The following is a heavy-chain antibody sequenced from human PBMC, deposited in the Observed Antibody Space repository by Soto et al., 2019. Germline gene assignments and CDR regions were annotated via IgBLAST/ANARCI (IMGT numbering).Heavy chain of an antibody. CDR1: GGSFSGYY. CDR2: INHSGST. Sequence: SETLSLTCAVYGGSFSGYYWSWIRQPPGKGLEWIGEINHSGSTNYNPSLKSRVTISVDTSKNQFSLKLSSVTAADTTVYYCARGMGAENTFYYYYGMDVWGQGTTVTVS. CDR3: ARGMGAENTFYYYYGMDV. J-gene: IGHJ6*02. D-gene: IGHD3-16*01. V-gene: IGHV4-34*01.